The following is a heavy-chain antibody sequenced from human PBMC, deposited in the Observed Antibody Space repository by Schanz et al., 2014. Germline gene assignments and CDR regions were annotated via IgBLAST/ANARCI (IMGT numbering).Heavy chain of an antibody. CDR2: ISNSGTYT. CDR1: GFVFRTFA. D-gene: IGHD6-6*01. J-gene: IGHJ5*02. CDR3: ARGSSASLSRVWFDL. V-gene: IGHV3-48*04. Sequence: EVQLLESGGTVVQPGGSLRVSCAASGFVFRTFAMYWVRQAPGKGLEWISYISNSGTYTKYADSVKGRFVISRDNARSSLYLEMNSLRAGDTAFYHCARGSSASLSRVWFDLWGQGTLVTVSS.